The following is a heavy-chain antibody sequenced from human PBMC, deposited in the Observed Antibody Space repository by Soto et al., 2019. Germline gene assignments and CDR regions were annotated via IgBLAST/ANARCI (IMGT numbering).Heavy chain of an antibody. CDR3: ARSRALGRNIAVVPAAHNYYYYYMDV. J-gene: IGHJ6*03. V-gene: IGHV4-34*01. Sequence: SETLSLTCAVYGGSFSGYYWSWIRQPPGKGLEWIGEINHSGSTNYNPSLKSRVTISVDTSKNQFSLKLSSVTAADTAVYYCARSRALGRNIAVVPAAHNYYYYYMDVWGKGTTVTVSS. CDR1: GGSFSGYY. CDR2: INHSGST. D-gene: IGHD2-2*01.